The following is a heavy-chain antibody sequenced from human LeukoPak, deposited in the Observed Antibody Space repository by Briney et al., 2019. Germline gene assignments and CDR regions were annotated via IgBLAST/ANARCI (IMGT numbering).Heavy chain of an antibody. CDR1: GFTFSSYA. Sequence: GRSLRLSCAASGFTFSSYAMHWVRQAPGKGLEWVAVISYDGSNKYYADSVKCRFTISRDNSKNTLYLQMNSLRAEDTAVYYCARDTMVRGVYYFDYWGQGTLVTVSS. V-gene: IGHV3-30-3*01. CDR3: ARDTMVRGVYYFDY. J-gene: IGHJ4*02. CDR2: ISYDGSNK. D-gene: IGHD3-10*01.